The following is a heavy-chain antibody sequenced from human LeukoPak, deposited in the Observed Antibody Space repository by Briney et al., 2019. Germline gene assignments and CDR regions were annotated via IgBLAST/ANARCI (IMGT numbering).Heavy chain of an antibody. CDR1: GFTFSNAW. V-gene: IGHV3-15*01. J-gene: IGHJ4*02. D-gene: IGHD3/OR15-3a*01. CDR3: TAGTGRSDFDY. Sequence: GGSLRLSCAASGFTFSNAWMTWVGRAQGKGLEGVGRIKRKGDDGTIDYAAPVKGRLTISRDDSKNTLYLQMNSLKSEDTAVYYCTAGTGRSDFDYWGQGTLVTVSS. CDR2: IKRKGDDGTI.